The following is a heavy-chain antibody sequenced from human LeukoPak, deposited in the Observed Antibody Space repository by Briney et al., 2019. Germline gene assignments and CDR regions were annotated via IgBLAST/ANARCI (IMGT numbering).Heavy chain of an antibody. CDR2: IRYDGSNK. CDR3: AKDLDSSGWSYYFDY. CDR1: GFTFSSYG. V-gene: IGHV3-30*02. D-gene: IGHD6-19*01. J-gene: IGHJ4*02. Sequence: GESLRLSCAASGFTFSSYGMHWVRQAPGKGLEWVAFIRYDGSNKYYADSVKGRFTISRDNSKNTLYLQMNSLRAEDTAVYYCAKDLDSSGWSYYFDYWGQGTLVTVSS.